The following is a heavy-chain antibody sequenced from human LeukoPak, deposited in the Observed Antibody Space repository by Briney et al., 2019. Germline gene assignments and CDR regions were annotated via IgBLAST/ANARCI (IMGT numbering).Heavy chain of an antibody. J-gene: IGHJ4*02. CDR1: GFTFSNAW. CDR3: TTDLWFGESEGYFDY. CDR2: IKSKTDGGTT. Sequence: GGSLRLSCAASGFTFSNAWMSWVRQAPGKGLEWVGRIKSKTDGGTTDYAAPVKGRFTISRDDSKNTLYLQMNSLKTEDTAVYYCTTDLWFGESEGYFDYWGQGTLVTVSS. V-gene: IGHV3-15*01. D-gene: IGHD3-10*01.